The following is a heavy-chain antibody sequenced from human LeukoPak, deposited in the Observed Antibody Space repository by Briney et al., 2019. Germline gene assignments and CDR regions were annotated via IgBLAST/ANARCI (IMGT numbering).Heavy chain of an antibody. V-gene: IGHV1-69*06. Sequence: GASVKVSCKASGGTFSSYAISWVRQAPGQGLEWMGGIIPIFGTANYAQKFQGRVTITADKSTSTAYMELSSLRSEDTAVYYCARDDYDYYYMDVWGKGTTDTVSS. CDR1: GGTFSSYA. CDR3: ARDDYDYYYMDV. J-gene: IGHJ6*03. CDR2: IIPIFGTA.